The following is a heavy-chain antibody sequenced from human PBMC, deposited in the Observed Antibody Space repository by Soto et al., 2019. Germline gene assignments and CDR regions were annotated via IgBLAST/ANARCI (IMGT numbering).Heavy chain of an antibody. J-gene: IGHJ5*02. D-gene: IGHD2-21*01. CDR3: AKSPSSDCNSGACSLRS. V-gene: IGHV3-23*01. CDR2: SISGGNT. CDR1: GFTFSNYG. Sequence: EVQLLESGGGLVQPGGSLRLSCAASGFTFSNYGMSWVRQAPGKGLEWVSSISGGNTFYAASVKGRFTISRDNSKNTLYLQMNSLTAEDTAVYYCAKSPSSDCNSGACSLRSWGQGTLVTVSS.